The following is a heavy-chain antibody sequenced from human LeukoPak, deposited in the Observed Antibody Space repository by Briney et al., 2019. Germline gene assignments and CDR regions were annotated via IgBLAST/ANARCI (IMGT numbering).Heavy chain of an antibody. Sequence: GGSLRLSCAASGFTFSSYSMQWVRQAPGEGLVWVSRIGGDGTTTAYADSVKGRFTISRDNARNTVYLQMNSLRVDDTATYYCARAGPNWRIDFWGQGTLVTVSS. CDR2: IGGDGTTT. V-gene: IGHV3-74*01. J-gene: IGHJ4*02. CDR1: GFTFSSYS. CDR3: ARAGPNWRIDF. D-gene: IGHD3/OR15-3a*01.